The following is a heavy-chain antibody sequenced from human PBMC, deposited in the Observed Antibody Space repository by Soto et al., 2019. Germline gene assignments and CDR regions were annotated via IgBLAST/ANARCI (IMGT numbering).Heavy chain of an antibody. J-gene: IGHJ4*02. CDR2: IYSGGSR. CDR3: ARSMMVRGVLFDL. Sequence: EVQLVESGGGLVKPGGSLRLSCAASGFSFRSYTLHWLRQAPGGGLEWVSVIYSGGSRYYADSVRGRFTISRDESQNTLYLQMNNLRAEDTAVYYCARSMMVRGVLFDLWGRGSLVSVSS. V-gene: IGHV3-66*01. CDR1: GFSFRSYT. D-gene: IGHD3-10*01.